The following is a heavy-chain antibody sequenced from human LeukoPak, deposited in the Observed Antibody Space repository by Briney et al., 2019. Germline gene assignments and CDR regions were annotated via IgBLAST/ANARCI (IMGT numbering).Heavy chain of an antibody. Sequence: PGGSLRLSCAASGFTFSSYWMSWVRQAPGKGMEWVGNIKQDGSEKYYVDSVKGRFTISRDNAKNSLYLQMNSLRAEATAVYYCASASESTVTTGYDYWGQGTLVTVSS. CDR2: IKQDGSEK. V-gene: IGHV3-7*01. J-gene: IGHJ4*02. CDR3: ASASESTVTTGYDY. CDR1: GFTFSSYW. D-gene: IGHD4-17*01.